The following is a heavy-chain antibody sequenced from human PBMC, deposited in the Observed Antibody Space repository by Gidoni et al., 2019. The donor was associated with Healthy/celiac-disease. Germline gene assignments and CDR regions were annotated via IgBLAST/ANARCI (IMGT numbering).Heavy chain of an antibody. CDR1: GGSFSVNY. D-gene: IGHD2-15*01. CDR3: ARGLRRRVVEDGTDYYNYYGMDV. V-gene: IGHV4-34*01. CDR2: INHRGST. J-gene: IGHJ6*02. Sequence: QVQLQQWGAGLLKPSETLSLTCAVYGGSFSVNYWSWIRQSPGKGLEWIGEINHRGSTNYNPSLKTRVTISLDTSKNQFSLKLRYVTAADTAVYFCARGLRRRVVEDGTDYYNYYGMDVWGLGTTVTISS.